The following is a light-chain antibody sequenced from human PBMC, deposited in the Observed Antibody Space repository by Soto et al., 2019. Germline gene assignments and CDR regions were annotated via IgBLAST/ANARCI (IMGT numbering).Light chain of an antibody. CDR2: GAS. J-gene: IGKJ4*01. V-gene: IGKV3-15*01. Sequence: EIVMTQSPDTLSVSPGERAILSCRASQSVNNNLAWYQQRPGHAPRLLIYGASTRATGIPARFSGSGSGTEFILTISSLQSEDFAVYYCQQHNTWLRTFGGGTKVEIK. CDR3: QQHNTWLRT. CDR1: QSVNNN.